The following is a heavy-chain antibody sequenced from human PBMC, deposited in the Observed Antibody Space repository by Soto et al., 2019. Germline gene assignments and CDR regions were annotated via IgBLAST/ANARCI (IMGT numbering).Heavy chain of an antibody. D-gene: IGHD3-22*01. Sequence: PGGSLRLSCAVSGFTFSDYGMVWVRQAPGKGLEWVAVIWYDGSKKYHADSVQGRFTISRDNSKNSLYLQMNSLRAEDTAVYYCARRGGPDYDSIGHCCDLWGQGTLVTVSS. CDR3: ARRGGPDYDSIGHCCDL. CDR1: GFTFSDYG. CDR2: IWYDGSKK. J-gene: IGHJ5*02. V-gene: IGHV3-33*01.